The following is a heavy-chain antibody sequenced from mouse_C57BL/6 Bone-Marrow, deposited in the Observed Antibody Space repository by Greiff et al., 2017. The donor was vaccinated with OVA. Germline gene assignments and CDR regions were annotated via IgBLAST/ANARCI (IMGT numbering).Heavy chain of an antibody. CDR1: GYTFTDYY. J-gene: IGHJ2*01. V-gene: IGHV1-19*01. CDR2: INPDNGGT. D-gene: IGHD1-1*02. CDR3: AKGGVAQNCFDY. Sequence: VQLKESGPVLVKPGASVKMSCKASGYTFTDYYMTWVKQSHGKSLEWIGDINPDNGGTSYNQKFKGKATLTVDKSSSTDYMELNSLTSEDSAIYYCAKGGVAQNCFDYWGQGTTLTVSS.